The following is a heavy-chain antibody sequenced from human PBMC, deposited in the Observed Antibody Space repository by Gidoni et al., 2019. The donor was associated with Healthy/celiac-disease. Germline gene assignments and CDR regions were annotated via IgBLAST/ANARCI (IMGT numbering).Heavy chain of an antibody. Sequence: EVQLVESGGGLVQPGGSLRLSCAASGFTFSSYWMSWVRQAPGKGLEWVANIKQDGSEKYYVDSVKGRFTISRDNAKNSLYLQMNSLRAEDTAVYYCARALYYGGNSAFAYWGQGTLVTVSS. D-gene: IGHD4-17*01. CDR3: ARALYYGGNSAFAY. V-gene: IGHV3-7*03. CDR2: IKQDGSEK. CDR1: GFTFSSYW. J-gene: IGHJ4*02.